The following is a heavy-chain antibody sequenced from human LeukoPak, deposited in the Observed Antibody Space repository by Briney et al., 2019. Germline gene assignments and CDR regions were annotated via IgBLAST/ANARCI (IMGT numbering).Heavy chain of an antibody. J-gene: IGHJ4*02. D-gene: IGHD2-2*01. Sequence: PGGSLRLSCAAPGFTFRNYGMHWVRQAPGKGLEWVAVISYGGSDKYYADSVKGRFTISRDNSKNTLYLQMNSLRAEDTAVYYCAKDSDIVVVPAAMNGCGQGTLVTVSS. V-gene: IGHV3-30*18. CDR3: AKDSDIVVVPAAMNG. CDR2: ISYGGSDK. CDR1: GFTFRNYG.